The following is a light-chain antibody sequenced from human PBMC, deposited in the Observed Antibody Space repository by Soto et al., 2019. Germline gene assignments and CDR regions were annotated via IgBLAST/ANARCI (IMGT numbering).Light chain of an antibody. J-gene: IGKJ2*01. Sequence: DIQMTQSPSSLSASVGDRVTITCRASQSITYLNWYQQKPGKAPKLLIYAASSLQSGVPSRFSGSGSGTDFTLTISSLQAEDCATYYCQQSYSTPYTFGQGTKREIK. CDR2: AAS. V-gene: IGKV1-39*01. CDR3: QQSYSTPYT. CDR1: QSITY.